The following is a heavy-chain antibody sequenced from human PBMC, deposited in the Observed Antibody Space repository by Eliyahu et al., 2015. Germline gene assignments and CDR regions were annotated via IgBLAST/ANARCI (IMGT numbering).Heavy chain of an antibody. CDR3: ARTPPLGYCSSTSCDIGGGYFDY. Sequence: QVQLQQWGAGLLKPSETLSLTCAVYGGSFSGYYWSWIRQPPGKGLEWIGEIHHSGSTNYNPSLKSRVTISVDTSKNQFSLKLSSVTAADTAVYYCARTPPLGYCSSTSCDIGGGYFDYWGQGTLVTVSS. V-gene: IGHV4-34*01. D-gene: IGHD2-2*01. CDR2: IHHSGST. CDR1: GGSFSGYY. J-gene: IGHJ4*02.